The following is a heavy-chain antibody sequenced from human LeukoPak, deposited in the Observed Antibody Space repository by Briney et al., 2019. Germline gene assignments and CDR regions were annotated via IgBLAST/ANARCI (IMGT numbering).Heavy chain of an antibody. CDR1: GYTFTGYY. J-gene: IGHJ6*02. D-gene: IGHD1-20*01. Sequence: ASVKVSCKASGYTFTGYYMHWVRQAPGQGLEWMGWINPNSGGTNYAQKFQGWVTMNRDTSISTAYMELSRLRSDDTAVYYCARGRITGTTYPHYYYYGMDVWGQGTTVTVSS. CDR2: INPNSGGT. CDR3: ARGRITGTTYPHYYYYGMDV. V-gene: IGHV1-2*04.